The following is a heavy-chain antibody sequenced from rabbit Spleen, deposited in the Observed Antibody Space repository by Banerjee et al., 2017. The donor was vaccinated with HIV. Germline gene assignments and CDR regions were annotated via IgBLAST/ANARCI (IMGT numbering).Heavy chain of an antibody. J-gene: IGHJ3*01. Sequence: QEQLVESGGGLVKPGGSLALTCKASGFSLNYNYVLCWVRQAPGKGLDWIACINTKSGENVYATWSKGRFTCSKTSSTTVTLQMTRLTAADTATYFCARDTSSSGADNVHLWGQGTLVTVS. V-gene: IGHV1S45*01. D-gene: IGHD1-1*01. CDR1: GFSLNYNYV. CDR2: INTKSGEN. CDR3: ARDTSSSGADNVHL.